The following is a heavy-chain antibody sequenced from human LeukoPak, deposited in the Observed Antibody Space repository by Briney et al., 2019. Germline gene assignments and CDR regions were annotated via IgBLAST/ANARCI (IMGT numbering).Heavy chain of an antibody. D-gene: IGHD6-13*01. CDR2: ISGSGGST. Sequence: PGGSLRLSCAASGFTFSSYAMSWVRQAPGKGLEWVSAISGSGGSTYYADSVKGRFTISRDNSKNTLYLQMNSLRAEDTAVYYCARVEIAAAGTSPTHTFDYWGQGTLVTVSS. V-gene: IGHV3-23*01. CDR1: GFTFSSYA. CDR3: ARVEIAAAGTSPTHTFDY. J-gene: IGHJ4*02.